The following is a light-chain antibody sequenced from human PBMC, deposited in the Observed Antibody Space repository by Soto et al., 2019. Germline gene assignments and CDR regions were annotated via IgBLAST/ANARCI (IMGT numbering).Light chain of an antibody. J-gene: IGKJ1*01. CDR3: QQRSNWPVT. CDR2: DAS. V-gene: IGKV3-11*01. CDR1: QSVSSY. Sequence: EIVLTQSPGTLSLSPGERATLSCRASQSVSSYLAWYQQKPGQAPRLLIYDASTRATGISARFSGSGSGTEFTLTISSLESEDFAVYYCQQRSNWPVTFGQGTKVEVK.